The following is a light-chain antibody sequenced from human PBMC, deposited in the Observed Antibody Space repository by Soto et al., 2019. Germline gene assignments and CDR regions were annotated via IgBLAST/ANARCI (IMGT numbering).Light chain of an antibody. CDR2: EAS. V-gene: IGKV1-5*03. J-gene: IGKJ1*01. CDR3: QQSNNYPWT. CDR1: QSISSY. Sequence: DIQMTQSPSTLSASVGGRVTITCRASQSISSYLAWYQQKPGKAPKLLIYEASNLESGVPSRFSGSGSGTEFTLTISSLQPDDFATYYCQQSNNYPWTFGQGTKVDIK.